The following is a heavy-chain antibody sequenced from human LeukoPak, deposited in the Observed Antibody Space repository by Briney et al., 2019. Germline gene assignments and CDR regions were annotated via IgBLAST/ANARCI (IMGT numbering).Heavy chain of an antibody. CDR3: ARLTSQVLGIIDYFDY. J-gene: IGHJ4*02. D-gene: IGHD7-27*01. Sequence: ASVKVSCKASGYTFISYPMTWVRQAPGQGLEWMGWINTNTGNPTYAQGFTGRFVFSLDTSVSTAYLQISSLKAEDTAVYYCARLTSQVLGIIDYFDYWGQGTLVTVSS. CDR2: INTNTGNP. V-gene: IGHV7-4-1*02. CDR1: GYTFISYP.